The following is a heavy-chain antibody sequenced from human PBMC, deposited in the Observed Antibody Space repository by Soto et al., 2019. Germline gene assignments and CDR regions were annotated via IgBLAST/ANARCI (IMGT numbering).Heavy chain of an antibody. Sequence: PSETLSLTCTVSGDSISSYYWSWIRQPPGKGLEWIGYIDHSGSTNYNPSLKSRVTISVDTSKKHFSLKLTSVTAADTAVYYCATYNSGWYRRYFDHWGQGTLVTVSS. D-gene: IGHD6-19*01. CDR1: GDSISSYY. J-gene: IGHJ4*02. CDR2: IDHSGST. V-gene: IGHV4-59*01. CDR3: ATYNSGWYRRYFDH.